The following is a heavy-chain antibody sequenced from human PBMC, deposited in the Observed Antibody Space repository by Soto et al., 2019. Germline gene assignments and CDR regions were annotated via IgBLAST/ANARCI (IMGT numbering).Heavy chain of an antibody. CDR2: INAANGDT. D-gene: IGHD6-13*01. Sequence: XSVKVSCKASGYSFTSYGIHWVRQAPGQRLEWMGWINAANGDTKYSPKFQGRATITRDTSASTAYMELSSLRSEDTAVYYCVRRHVSATGIDWLDPWGQGTLVTVSS. V-gene: IGHV1-3*01. CDR3: VRRHVSATGIDWLDP. J-gene: IGHJ5*02. CDR1: GYSFTSYG.